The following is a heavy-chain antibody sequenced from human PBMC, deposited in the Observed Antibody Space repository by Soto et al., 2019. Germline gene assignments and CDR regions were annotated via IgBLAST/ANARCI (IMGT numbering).Heavy chain of an antibody. V-gene: IGHV3-15*07. Sequence: GGSLRLSCAASGFTFSNAWMNWVRQAPGKGLEWVGRIKSKTDGGTTDYAAPVKGRFTISRDDSKNTLYLQMNSLKTEDTAVYYCTTDRDGDYIYYYYGMDVWGQGTTVTVSS. CDR3: TTDRDGDYIYYYYGMDV. D-gene: IGHD4-17*01. CDR1: GFTFSNAW. J-gene: IGHJ6*02. CDR2: IKSKTDGGTT.